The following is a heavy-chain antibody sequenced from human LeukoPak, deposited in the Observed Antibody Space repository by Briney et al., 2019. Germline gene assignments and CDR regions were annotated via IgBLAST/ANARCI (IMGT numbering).Heavy chain of an antibody. V-gene: IGHV4-34*01. D-gene: IGHD5-18*01. J-gene: IGHJ4*02. CDR1: GGSFSGYY. Sequence: SETLSLTCAVYGGSFSGYYWSWIRQPPGKGLEWIGEINHSGSTNYNPSLKSRVTISVDTSKNQFSLKLSSVTAADTAAYYCARDTAMVLDYFDYWGQGTLVTVSS. CDR3: ARDTAMVLDYFDY. CDR2: INHSGST.